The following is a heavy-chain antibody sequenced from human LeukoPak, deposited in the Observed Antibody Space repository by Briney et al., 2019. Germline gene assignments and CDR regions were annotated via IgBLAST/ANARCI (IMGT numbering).Heavy chain of an antibody. D-gene: IGHD5-12*01. CDR3: ARHRSGYSFDY. V-gene: IGHV4-59*08. CDR2: IYYSGST. Sequence: SSETLSLTCAVSGGSISSYYWSWIRQPPGKGLEWIGYIYYSGSTNYNPSLKSRVTISVDTSKNQFSLKLSSVTAADTAVYYCARHRSGYSFDYWGQGTLVTVSS. J-gene: IGHJ4*02. CDR1: GGSISSYY.